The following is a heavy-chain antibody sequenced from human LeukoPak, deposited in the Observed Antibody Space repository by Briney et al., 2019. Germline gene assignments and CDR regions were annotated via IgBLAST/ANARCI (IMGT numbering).Heavy chain of an antibody. J-gene: IGHJ6*04. Sequence: PPETLSLTCAVYGGSFSGYYWSWIRQPPGKGLEWIGEINHSGSTNYNPSLKSRVTISVDTSKNQFSLKLSSVTAADTAVYYCARGLLDTMVRGVIHYYYGMDVWGKGTTVTVSS. D-gene: IGHD3-10*01. V-gene: IGHV4-34*01. CDR3: ARGLLDTMVRGVIHYYYGMDV. CDR2: INHSGST. CDR1: GGSFSGYY.